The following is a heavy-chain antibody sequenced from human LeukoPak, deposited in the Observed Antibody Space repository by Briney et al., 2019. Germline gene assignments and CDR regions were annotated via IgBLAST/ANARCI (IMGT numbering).Heavy chain of an antibody. CDR1: GFTFSSYS. CDR2: IWYDGSNK. V-gene: IGHV3-33*01. D-gene: IGHD3-16*01. Sequence: PGGSLRLSCAASGFTFSSYSMHWVRQAPGKGLEWVAVIWYDGSNKYYADSVKGRFTISRDNSKNTLYLQMNSLRAEDTAVFYCARDQSDPWGRRENFDSGGQEPLVIVSS. J-gene: IGHJ4*02. CDR3: ARDQSDPWGRRENFDS.